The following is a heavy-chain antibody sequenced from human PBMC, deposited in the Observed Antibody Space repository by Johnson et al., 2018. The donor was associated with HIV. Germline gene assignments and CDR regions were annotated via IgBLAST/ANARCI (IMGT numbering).Heavy chain of an antibody. CDR2: IWYDGTKK. CDR3: ARASALDI. J-gene: IGHJ3*02. V-gene: IGHV3-33*08. Sequence: QVQLVESGGALIQPGGSLRLSCAASGFTFSSGFTFSKYGMHWVRQAPGKGLEWVAIIWYDGTKKYYGDSVKGRFTISRDNSKNTLYLQMNSLRPEDMAVYYCARASALDIWGQGTMVTVSS. CDR1: GFTFSSGFTFSKYG.